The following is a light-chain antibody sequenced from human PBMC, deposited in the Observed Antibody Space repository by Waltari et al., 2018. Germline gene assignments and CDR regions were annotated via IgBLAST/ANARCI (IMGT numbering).Light chain of an antibody. CDR1: MLPKKY. V-gene: IGLV3-27*01. CDR2: QDS. J-gene: IGLJ1*01. CDR3: YSTTDNNLGV. Sequence: SSELTQPSSVSVSPGQTARITCSGDMLPKKYTRWFQQKQGQAPVLVLYQDSARPSGIPERFSGSSSGTTVTLTISGAQVEDEADYYWYSTTDNNLGVFGPGTRVTVL.